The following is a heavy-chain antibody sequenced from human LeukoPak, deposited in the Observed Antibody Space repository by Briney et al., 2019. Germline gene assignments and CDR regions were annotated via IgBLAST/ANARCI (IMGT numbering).Heavy chain of an antibody. D-gene: IGHD1-26*01. CDR2: INHSGST. CDR1: GWSFSGYD. Sequence: SETLSLTCAVYGWSFSGYDWSWIRQPPGKGLEWIGEINHSGSTNYNPSLKSRVTISVDTSKNQFSLKLSSVTAADTAVYYCAREVEAKTRGAFDIWGQGTMVTVSS. J-gene: IGHJ3*02. CDR3: AREVEAKTRGAFDI. V-gene: IGHV4-34*01.